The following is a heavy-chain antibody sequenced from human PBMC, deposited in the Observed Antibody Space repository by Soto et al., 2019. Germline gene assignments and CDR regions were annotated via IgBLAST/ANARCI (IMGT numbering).Heavy chain of an antibody. J-gene: IGHJ5*02. Sequence: GASVKVSCKASGYTFTSYDINWVRQATGQGLEWMGWMNPNSGNTGYAQKFQGRVTMTRNTSISTAYIELSSLRSEDTAVYYCARDASIKWIQLWEYNWFDPWGQGTLVTVSS. CDR3: ARDASIKWIQLWEYNWFDP. D-gene: IGHD5-18*01. V-gene: IGHV1-8*01. CDR1: GYTFTSYD. CDR2: MNPNSGNT.